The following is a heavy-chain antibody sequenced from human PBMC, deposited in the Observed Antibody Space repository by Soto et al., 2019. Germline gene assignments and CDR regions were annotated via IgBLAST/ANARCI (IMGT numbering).Heavy chain of an antibody. CDR2: IHPSDSYT. D-gene: IGHD2-2*01. CDR1: GYNFSHYL. Sequence: ASLKISCKGCGYNFSHYLLTWVREMPGGVLGLIGRIHPSDSYTNYKPSFQGHVTITSDKSIGTASLQWSSLKASDTAMYYCARHGRYCSSNSSYRSYGMDVWGQGTTVTGSS. J-gene: IGHJ6*02. CDR3: ARHGRYCSSNSSYRSYGMDV. V-gene: IGHV5-10-1*01.